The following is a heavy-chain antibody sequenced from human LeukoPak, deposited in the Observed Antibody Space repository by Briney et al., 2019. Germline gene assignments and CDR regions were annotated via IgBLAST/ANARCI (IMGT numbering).Heavy chain of an antibody. CDR3: ARGRGSSSWTPHRYFYY. Sequence: SETLSLTCAVYGGSFSGYYWSWIRQPPGKGLEWIGEINHSGSTNYNPSLKSRVTISVDTSKNQFSRKLSSVTAADTAVYYCARGRGSSSWTPHRYFYYWGQGTLVTVSS. V-gene: IGHV4-34*01. CDR1: GGSFSGYY. D-gene: IGHD6-13*01. CDR2: INHSGST. J-gene: IGHJ4*02.